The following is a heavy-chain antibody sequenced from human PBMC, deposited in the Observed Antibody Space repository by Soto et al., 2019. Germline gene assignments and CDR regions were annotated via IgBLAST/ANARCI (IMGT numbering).Heavy chain of an antibody. CDR3: ARTRDSGSYYVFGDFDS. CDR1: GYTFSNYG. J-gene: IGHJ4*02. Sequence: LVKVSCKASGYTFSNYGISWVRQAPGQGLEWMGWISTYNVNRNYAQKLQGRVTMTADTSTNAAYMELRSLRSDNTAVYYCARTRDSGSYYVFGDFDSWGQGTLVTVSS. V-gene: IGHV1-18*01. D-gene: IGHD1-26*01. CDR2: ISTYNVNR.